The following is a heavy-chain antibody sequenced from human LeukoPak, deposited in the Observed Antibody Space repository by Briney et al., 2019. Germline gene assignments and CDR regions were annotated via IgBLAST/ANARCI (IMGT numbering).Heavy chain of an antibody. J-gene: IGHJ5*02. Sequence: GGSLRLSCAASGFTFSSYEMNWVRQAPGKGLEWVSVIYSDGSTYYADSVKGRFTISRDNSKNTLYLQMNSLRAEDTAVYYCAREFRGFDPWGQGTLVTVSS. CDR3: AREFRGFDP. V-gene: IGHV3-66*01. D-gene: IGHD3-10*01. CDR2: IYSDGST. CDR1: GFTFSSYE.